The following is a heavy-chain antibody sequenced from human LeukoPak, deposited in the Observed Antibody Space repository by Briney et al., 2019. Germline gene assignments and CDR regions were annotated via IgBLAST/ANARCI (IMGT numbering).Heavy chain of an antibody. CDR3: ARDSSSWYSY. D-gene: IGHD6-13*01. CDR2: IKQDASEK. Sequence: GGSLRLSCAASGITFSNFWMSWVRQAPGKGLEWVANIKQDASEKYYVDSVKGRFSISRDNAKNSLYLQMNSLRAEDTAVYYCARDSSSWYSYWGRGTLVTVSS. CDR1: GITFSNFW. J-gene: IGHJ4*02. V-gene: IGHV3-7*01.